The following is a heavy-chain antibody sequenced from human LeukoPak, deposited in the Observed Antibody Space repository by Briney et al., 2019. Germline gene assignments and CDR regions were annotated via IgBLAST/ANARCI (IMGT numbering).Heavy chain of an antibody. V-gene: IGHV4-39*01. D-gene: IGHD4-23*01. J-gene: IGHJ3*02. CDR2: IYYSGST. CDR1: GGSISSSSYY. CDR3: ARLGLTDYGGFDAFDI. Sequence: PSETLSLTFTVSGGSISSSSYYWGWIRQPPGKGLEWIGSIYYSGSTYYNPSLKSRVTISVDTSKNQFSLKLSSVTAADMAVYYCARLGLTDYGGFDAFDIWGQGTMVTVSS.